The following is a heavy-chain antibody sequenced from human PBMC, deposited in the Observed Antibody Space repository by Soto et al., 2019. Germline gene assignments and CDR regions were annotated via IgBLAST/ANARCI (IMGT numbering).Heavy chain of an antibody. Sequence: QVQLVQSGAEVKKPGSSVKVSCKASGGTFSSYAISWVRQAPGQGLEWMGGIIPIFGTANYAQKFQGRVTITADESTSTASMELSSLRSEDTAVYYCARAGRRSGYSSGWYRADYWGQGTLVTVSS. CDR2: IIPIFGTA. CDR3: ARAGRRSGYSSGWYRADY. J-gene: IGHJ4*02. D-gene: IGHD6-19*01. CDR1: GGTFSSYA. V-gene: IGHV1-69*12.